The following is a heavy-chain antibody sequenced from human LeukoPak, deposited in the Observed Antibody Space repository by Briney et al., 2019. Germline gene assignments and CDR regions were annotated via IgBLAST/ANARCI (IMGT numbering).Heavy chain of an antibody. D-gene: IGHD3-22*01. CDR1: GYTFTGYY. V-gene: IGHV1-2*02. CDR3: ARDGLSSGYYYFDY. CDR2: INPNSGGT. J-gene: IGHJ4*02. Sequence: ASVKVSCKASGYTFTGYYMHWVRQTPGQGLEWMGWINPNSGGTNYAQKFQGRVTMTRDTSISTAHMELRSLRSDDTAVYYCARDGLSSGYYYFDYWGQGTLVTVSS.